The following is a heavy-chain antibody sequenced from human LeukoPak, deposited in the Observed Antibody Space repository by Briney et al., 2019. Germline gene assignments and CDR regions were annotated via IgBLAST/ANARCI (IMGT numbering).Heavy chain of an antibody. CDR2: INPSGGST. J-gene: IGHJ4*02. CDR1: GYTFTSYY. CDR3: AKVWGSVATVGTNYAATDY. V-gene: IGHV1-46*01. Sequence: GASVKVSCKASGYTFTSYYMHWVRQAPGQGLEWMGIINPSGGSTSYAQKFQGRVTMTRDMSTSTVYMELSSLRSEDTAVYYCAKVWGSVATVGTNYAATDYWGQGTLVTVSS. D-gene: IGHD5-12*01.